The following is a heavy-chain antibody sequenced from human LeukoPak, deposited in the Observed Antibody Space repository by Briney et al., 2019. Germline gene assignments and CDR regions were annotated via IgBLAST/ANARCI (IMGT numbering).Heavy chain of an antibody. D-gene: IGHD6-13*01. J-gene: IGHJ1*01. CDR1: GFTFSSYA. V-gene: IGHV3-23*01. CDR2: ISGSGGST. CDR3: AKDRVNGSSWYSEYFQH. Sequence: GGSLRLSCAASGFTFSSYAMSWVRQAPGKGLEWVSAISGSGGSTYYADSVKGRFTISRDNSKNTLYLQMNSLRAEDTAVYYCAKDRVNGSSWYSEYFQHWGQGTLVTVSS.